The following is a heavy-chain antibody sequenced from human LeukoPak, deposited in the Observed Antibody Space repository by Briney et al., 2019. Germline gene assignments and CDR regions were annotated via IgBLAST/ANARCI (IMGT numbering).Heavy chain of an antibody. V-gene: IGHV3-73*01. CDR3: AKDLRSLYEPGNYGWFDP. CDR2: IRNKANSYAT. J-gene: IGHJ5*02. D-gene: IGHD3-10*01. CDR1: GFTFSGSA. Sequence: GGSLRLSCAASGFTFSGSAMHWVRQASGKGLEWVGRIRNKANSYATAYAASVKGRFIISRDDSENTAYLQMNSLKTEDTAVYYCAKDLRSLYEPGNYGWFDPWGQGTLVTVSS.